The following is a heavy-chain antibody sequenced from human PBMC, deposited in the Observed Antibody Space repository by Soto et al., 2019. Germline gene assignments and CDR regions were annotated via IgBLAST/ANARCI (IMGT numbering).Heavy chain of an antibody. CDR2: IIPIFGTA. CDR1: GGTFSSYA. Sequence: QVQLVQSGAEVKKPGSSVKVSCKASGGTFSSYAISWVRQAPGQGLEWMGGIIPIFGTANYAQKFQGRVTITADESTSTAYMELSSLRSEDTAVYYCARATYYYDSSGYYLFDYWGQGTLVTVSS. J-gene: IGHJ4*02. D-gene: IGHD3-22*01. CDR3: ARATYYYDSSGYYLFDY. V-gene: IGHV1-69*01.